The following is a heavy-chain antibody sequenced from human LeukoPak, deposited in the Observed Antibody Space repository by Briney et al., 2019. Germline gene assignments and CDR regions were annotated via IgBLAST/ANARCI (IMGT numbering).Heavy chain of an antibody. D-gene: IGHD1-1*01. V-gene: IGHV4-39*07. CDR2: FYSGGSA. CDR1: GASISSGNYY. J-gene: IGHJ4*02. Sequence: SETLSLTCIVSGASISSGNYYWAWIRQPPGKGLEWIGTFYSGGSAYYNPSLTSRVSISKDTSDNQFSLRLSSVAAADTAVYYCARKQSGTMYDVWGQGTLVTVTS. CDR3: ARKQSGTMYDV.